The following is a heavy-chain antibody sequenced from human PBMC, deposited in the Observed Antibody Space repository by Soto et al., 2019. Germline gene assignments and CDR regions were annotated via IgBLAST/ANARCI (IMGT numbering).Heavy chain of an antibody. D-gene: IGHD6-13*01. V-gene: IGHV3-23*01. Sequence: EVQLLESGGGLVQPGGSLRLSCAASGFTFSRYAMRWVRQAPGKGLEWVSAVSGSGGSTYYADSVKGRFTISRDNSKNTLYLQMNSLRAEDTAVYYCARRGPGTYLDYWGQGTLVTVSS. CDR3: ARRGPGTYLDY. CDR1: GFTFSRYA. J-gene: IGHJ4*02. CDR2: VSGSGGST.